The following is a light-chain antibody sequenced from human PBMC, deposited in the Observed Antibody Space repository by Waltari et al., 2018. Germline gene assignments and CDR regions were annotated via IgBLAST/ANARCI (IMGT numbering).Light chain of an antibody. CDR3: HSRDASGVGGS. J-gene: IGLJ2*01. V-gene: IGLV3-19*01. CDR1: SLRSYY. CDR2: GNN. Sequence: SSELTQDPTVSVAMGQTVRITCQGDSLRSYYASWYQQRPGQAPILVFSGNNNRPSGVPDRFSGSSSDNTAVLTITGAQAEDEASYYCHSRDASGVGGSFGGGTKPTVL.